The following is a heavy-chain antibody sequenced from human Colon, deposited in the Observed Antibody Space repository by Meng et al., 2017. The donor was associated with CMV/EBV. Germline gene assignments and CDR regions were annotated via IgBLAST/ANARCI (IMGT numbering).Heavy chain of an antibody. CDR3: AKDRITIFGVATQDYFDY. CDR1: GFTFSSYG. J-gene: IGHJ4*02. Sequence: GESLKISCAASGFTFSSYGMHWVRQAPGKGLEWVAFIRYDGSNKYCADSVKGRFTISRDNSKNTLYLQMNSLRAEDTAVYYCAKDRITIFGVATQDYFDYWGQGTLVTVSS. V-gene: IGHV3-30*02. CDR2: IRYDGSNK. D-gene: IGHD3-3*01.